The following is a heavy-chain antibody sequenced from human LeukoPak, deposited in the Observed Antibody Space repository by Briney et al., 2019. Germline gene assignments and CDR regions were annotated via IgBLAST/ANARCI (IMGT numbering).Heavy chain of an antibody. CDR3: ASEIIFGSFDY. D-gene: IGHD3-3*01. J-gene: IGHJ4*02. V-gene: IGHV3-30*04. CDR1: GFTYSSYA. CDR2: ISYDGSNK. Sequence: GGSLRLSCAASGFTYSSYAMHWVRQAPGKGLEWVAVISYDGSNKYYADSVKGRFTISRDNSKNTLYLQMNSLRAEDTAVYYCASEIIFGSFDYWGQGTLVTVSS.